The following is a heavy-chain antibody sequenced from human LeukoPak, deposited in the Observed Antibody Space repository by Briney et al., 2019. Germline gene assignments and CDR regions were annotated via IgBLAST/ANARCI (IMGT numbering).Heavy chain of an antibody. V-gene: IGHV1-18*01. D-gene: IGHD3-10*01. J-gene: IGHJ4*02. CDR1: GYTFTSYG. CDR2: ISAYNGNT. Sequence: GASVKVSCKASGYTFTSYGISWVRQAPGQGLEWMGWISAYNGNTNYAQKLQGKVTMTTDTSTSTAYMELRCLRSDDTAVYYCARVEKGYYGSGSYDFWGQGTLVTVSS. CDR3: ARVEKGYYGSGSYDF.